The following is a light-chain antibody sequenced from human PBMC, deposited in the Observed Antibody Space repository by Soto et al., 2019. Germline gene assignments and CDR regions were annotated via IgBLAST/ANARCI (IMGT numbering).Light chain of an antibody. CDR2: EVS. J-gene: IGLJ2*01. V-gene: IGLV2-18*01. Sequence: QSVLTQPPSVSGSPGQSVTISCTGTSTDFVSYNRVSWYQQPPGTAPKLMIYEVSKRPSGVPDRFSGSKSGTSASLAISGLRSEDEAHYYCAAWDDSLSGPVFGGGTKLTVL. CDR1: STDFVSYNR. CDR3: AAWDDSLSGPV.